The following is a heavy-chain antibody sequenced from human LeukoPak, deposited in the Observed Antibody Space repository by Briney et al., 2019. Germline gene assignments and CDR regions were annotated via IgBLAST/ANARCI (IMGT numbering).Heavy chain of an antibody. CDR2: INPNSGGT. CDR3: ARDDFWSGYYNSYYYYYYMDV. Sequence: GASVTVSCKASGYTFTGYYMHWVRQAPGQGLEWMGWINPNSGGTNYAQKFQGRVTMTRDTSISTAYMELSRLRSDDTAVYYCARDDFWSGYYNSYYYYYYMDVWGKGTTVTVSS. D-gene: IGHD3-3*01. CDR1: GYTFTGYY. V-gene: IGHV1-2*02. J-gene: IGHJ6*03.